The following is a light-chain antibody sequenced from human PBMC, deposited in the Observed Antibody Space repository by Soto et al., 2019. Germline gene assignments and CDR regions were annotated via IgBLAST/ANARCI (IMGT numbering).Light chain of an antibody. Sequence: EIVLTQSPGTLSLSPGDTATLSCRASQSVSNTYLAWYQQKPGQAPRLLIYGASTRATGIPARFSGSGSGTEFTLTISSLQSEDFAVYYCQQYYNWPPITFGQGTRLEIK. CDR2: GAS. CDR3: QQYYNWPPIT. V-gene: IGKV3-15*01. J-gene: IGKJ5*01. CDR1: QSVSNT.